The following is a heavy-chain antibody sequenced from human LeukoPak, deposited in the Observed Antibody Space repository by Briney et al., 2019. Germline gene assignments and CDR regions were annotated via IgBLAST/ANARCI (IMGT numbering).Heavy chain of an antibody. CDR2: INPNSGGT. J-gene: IGHJ5*02. D-gene: IGHD6-6*01. CDR3: ARPEYSSKNNWFDP. Sequence: ASVKVSCKASGYTFTGYYMHWVRQAPGQGLEWMGWINPNSGGTNYAQKFQGRVTMTRDTSISTAYMELSRLRSDDTAVYYCARPEYSSKNNWFDPWGQGTLVTVSS. V-gene: IGHV1-2*02. CDR1: GYTFTGYY.